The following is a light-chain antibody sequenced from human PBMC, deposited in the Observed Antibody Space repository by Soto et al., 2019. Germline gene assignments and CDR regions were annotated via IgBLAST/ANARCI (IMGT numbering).Light chain of an antibody. CDR3: QQANHFPLT. V-gene: IGKV1-12*01. CDR2: GAS. CDR1: QNIGTW. Sequence: DLQMTQSPSSVSASIGDRVTITCRASQNIGTWLAWYQQKPGKAPKYLIYGASNLLSGVPSRFSGSGSGTDFTLTISSLQPEDVASYFCQQANHFPLTFGGGTRVDIK. J-gene: IGKJ4*01.